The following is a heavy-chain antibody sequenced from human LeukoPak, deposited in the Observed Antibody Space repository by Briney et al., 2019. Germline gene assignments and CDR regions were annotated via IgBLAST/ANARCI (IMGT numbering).Heavy chain of an antibody. CDR3: ARHGYSYGPYLDY. D-gene: IGHD5-18*01. V-gene: IGHV4-39*01. CDR1: GGPISGVNYY. Sequence: SGTLSLTCTVSGGPISGVNYYWGWVRQPPGKGLEWIGSIYHSGRTYCNPSLKSRVSISVDTSKNQFSLKLSSVTAADTAVYFCARHGYSYGPYLDYWGQGTLVTVCS. J-gene: IGHJ4*02. CDR2: IYHSGRT.